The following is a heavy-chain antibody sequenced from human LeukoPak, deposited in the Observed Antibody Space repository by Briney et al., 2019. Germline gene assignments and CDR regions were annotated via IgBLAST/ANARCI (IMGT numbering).Heavy chain of an antibody. CDR2: ISTRGGTI. D-gene: IGHD4-23*01. CDR1: GFIFSSYE. Sequence: AGSLSLACAVSGFIFSSYEMSWVRQPPGKGLGWVSYISTRGGTIYYADSVKGRFTISRDNAKNSLYLQMNSLRAEDTAVYYCARDSYYGGTQDYWGQGTLVTVSS. J-gene: IGHJ4*02. CDR3: ARDSYYGGTQDY. V-gene: IGHV3-48*03.